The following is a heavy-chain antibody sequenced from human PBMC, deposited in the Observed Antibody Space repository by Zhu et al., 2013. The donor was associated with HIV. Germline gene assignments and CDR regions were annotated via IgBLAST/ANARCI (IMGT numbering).Heavy chain of an antibody. CDR3: ARGRIPDYGVYVY. CDR1: GFTFSSYS. J-gene: IGHJ4*02. Sequence: EVQLVESGGGLVKPGGSLRLSCAASGFTFSSYSMNWVRQAPGKGLEWVSSISSSSSYIYYADSVKGRFTISRDNAKNSLYLQMNSLRAEDTAVYYCARGRIPDYGVYVYWGQGTLVTVSS. CDR2: ISSSSSYI. D-gene: IGHD4-17*01. V-gene: IGHV3-21*01.